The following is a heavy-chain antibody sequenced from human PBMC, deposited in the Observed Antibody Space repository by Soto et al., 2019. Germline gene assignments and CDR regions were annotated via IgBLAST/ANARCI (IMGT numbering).Heavy chain of an antibody. CDR1: GGTFRRST. Sequence: QVQLVQSGAEVKKPGSSVKVSCKASGGTFRRSTIRWVRQAPGQGLEWMVRIIPILGIANNAQKFQGRVTITADKSTSTASMAWSSMRSEDTAVYYCARVYGGGAMGALDIWGQGTMVTVSS. CDR3: ARVYGGGAMGALDI. D-gene: IGHD2-21*01. J-gene: IGHJ3*02. CDR2: IIPILGIA. V-gene: IGHV1-69*02.